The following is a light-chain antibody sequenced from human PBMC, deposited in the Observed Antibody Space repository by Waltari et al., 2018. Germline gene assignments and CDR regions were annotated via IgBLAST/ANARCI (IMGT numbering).Light chain of an antibody. V-gene: IGLV1-51*02. J-gene: IGLJ7*01. CDR1: SSTIGTNY. Sequence: QSVLTQPPSVSAAPGPRVTISCSGGSSTIGTNYVSWYRQFPGTAPKLLIYENSARPSGIPGRFSGSKSGTSATLDITGLQAGDEADYYCGTWDSSLSGAVFGGGTHLTVL. CDR3: GTWDSSLSGAV. CDR2: ENS.